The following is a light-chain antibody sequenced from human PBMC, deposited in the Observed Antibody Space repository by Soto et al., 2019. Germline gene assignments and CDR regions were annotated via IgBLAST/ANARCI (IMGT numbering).Light chain of an antibody. CDR3: HQYVSSWT. V-gene: IGKV3D-15*01. Sequence: EIVMTQSPASLSVSPGESVTLSCRASQSVASNLAWYQQKPGQAPRLLIYGASSRATGIPDRFSGSGSGTDFTLTISRLEPEDFAVYYCHQYVSSWTFGQGTKVDIK. J-gene: IGKJ1*01. CDR1: QSVASN. CDR2: GAS.